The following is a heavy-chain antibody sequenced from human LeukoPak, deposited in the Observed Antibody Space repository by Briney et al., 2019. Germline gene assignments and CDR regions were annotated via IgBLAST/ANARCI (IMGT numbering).Heavy chain of an antibody. CDR2: IYYSGST. Sequence: SETLSLTCTVSGGSISSGDYYWRWIRQPPGKGLEWIGYIYYSGSTYYNPSLKSRVTISVDTSKNQFSLKLSSVTAADTAVYYCAIYQSGLFDYWGQGTLVTVSS. J-gene: IGHJ4*02. CDR3: AIYQSGLFDY. D-gene: IGHD2-2*02. V-gene: IGHV4-30-4*01. CDR1: GGSISSGDYY.